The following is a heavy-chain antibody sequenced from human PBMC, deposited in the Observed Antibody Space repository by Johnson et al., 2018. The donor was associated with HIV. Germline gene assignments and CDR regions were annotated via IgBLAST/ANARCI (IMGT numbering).Heavy chain of an antibody. V-gene: IGHV3-9*01. CDR1: GFTFDDYA. Sequence: VESGGGVVQPGRSLRLSCAASGFTFDDYAMHWVRQAPGKGLEWVSGISWNSGSIGYADSVKGRFTISRDNAKNSLYLQMNSLRAEDTAVYYCERGGYSSGWIYAFDIWGQGTMVTVSS. CDR3: ERGGYSSGWIYAFDI. J-gene: IGHJ3*02. CDR2: ISWNSGSI. D-gene: IGHD6-19*01.